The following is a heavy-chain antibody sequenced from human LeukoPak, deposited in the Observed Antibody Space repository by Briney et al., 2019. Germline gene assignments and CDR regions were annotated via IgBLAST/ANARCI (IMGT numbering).Heavy chain of an antibody. CDR1: GFTFSSYG. CDR2: ISYDGSNK. CDR3: AKGSGSSCYSPCDY. J-gene: IGHJ4*02. V-gene: IGHV3-30*18. Sequence: PGGSLRLSCAASGFTFSSYGMHWVRQAPGKGLEWVAVISYDGSNKYYADSVKGRFTVSRDNSKNTPYLQMNSLRAEDTAVHYCAKGSGSSCYSPCDYWGQGILVTVSS. D-gene: IGHD2-15*01.